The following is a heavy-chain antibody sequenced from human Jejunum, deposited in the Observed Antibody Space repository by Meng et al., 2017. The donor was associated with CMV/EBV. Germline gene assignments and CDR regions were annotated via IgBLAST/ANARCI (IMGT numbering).Heavy chain of an antibody. D-gene: IGHD5-24*01. V-gene: IGHV1-69*08. J-gene: IGHJ4*02. CDR3: ARDEGGWLTAPDY. Sequence: QVRLDQSGAVVKKPGSSVKVSCKASGGTFSSYTISWVRQAPGQGLEWMGRIIPILGIANYAQKFQGRVTITADKSTSTAYMELSSLRSEDTAVYYCARDEGGWLTAPDYWGQGTLVTVSS. CDR1: GGTFSSYT. CDR2: IIPILGIA.